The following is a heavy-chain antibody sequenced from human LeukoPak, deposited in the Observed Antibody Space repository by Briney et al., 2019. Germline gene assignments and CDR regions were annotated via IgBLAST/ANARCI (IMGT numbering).Heavy chain of an antibody. D-gene: IGHD1-26*01. CDR3: ARRRVGATFYYYYYYMDV. V-gene: IGHV4-34*01. Sequence: SETLSLTCAVYGGSFSGYYWSWIRQPPGKGLEWIGEINHSGSTNYNPSLKSRVTISVDTSKNQFSLKLSSVTAADTSVYYCARRRVGATFYYYYYYMDVWGKGTTVTVSS. J-gene: IGHJ6*03. CDR1: GGSFSGYY. CDR2: INHSGST.